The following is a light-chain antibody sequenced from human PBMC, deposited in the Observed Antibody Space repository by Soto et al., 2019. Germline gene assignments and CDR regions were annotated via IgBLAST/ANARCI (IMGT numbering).Light chain of an antibody. Sequence: QSALTQPASVSGSPGQSITISCTGTSSDVGAYNYVSRYQHHPGKVPKVMIYGVSNRPSGVSNRFSGSKSGNTASLTISGLQAEDEADYYCHSYTTSTTRVFGGGTKLTVL. J-gene: IGLJ2*01. CDR3: HSYTTSTTRV. CDR2: GVS. CDR1: SSDVGAYNY. V-gene: IGLV2-14*01.